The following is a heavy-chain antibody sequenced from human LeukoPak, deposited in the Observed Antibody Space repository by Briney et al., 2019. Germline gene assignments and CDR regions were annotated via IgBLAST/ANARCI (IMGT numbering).Heavy chain of an antibody. CDR3: ARGYDRNGYQSRGFDY. Sequence: PSETLSLTCTVSGGSISSGSFYWSWIRQTAGKGLEWIGRIYPSGDSQYSPSFRSRATISLDARNQFSLKLSSVTAADTAVYFCARGYDRNGYQSRGFDYWGQGALVNVSS. J-gene: IGHJ4*02. D-gene: IGHD3-22*01. V-gene: IGHV4-61*02. CDR2: IYPSGDS. CDR1: GGSISSGSFY.